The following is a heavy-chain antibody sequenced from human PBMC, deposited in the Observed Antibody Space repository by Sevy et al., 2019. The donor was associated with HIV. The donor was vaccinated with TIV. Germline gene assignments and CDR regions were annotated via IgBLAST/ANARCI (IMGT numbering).Heavy chain of an antibody. CDR1: GFTFSNYW. Sequence: GGCLRLSCAASGFTFSNYWMSWVRQAPGKGLEWMAHIKRDGSEKYYVDSVKGRFTISRDNAQNSLYLQMNSLRAEDAAVASCARDCSSTTCLWGLDVWGQGTTVTVSS. CDR3: ARDCSSTTCLWGLDV. D-gene: IGHD2-2*01. V-gene: IGHV3-7*03. CDR2: IKRDGSEK. J-gene: IGHJ6*02.